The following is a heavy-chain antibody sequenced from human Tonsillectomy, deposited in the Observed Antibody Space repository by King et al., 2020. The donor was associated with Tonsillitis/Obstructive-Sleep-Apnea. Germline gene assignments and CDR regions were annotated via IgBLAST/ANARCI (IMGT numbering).Heavy chain of an antibody. Sequence: VQLVESGGGVVQPGRSLRLSCAASGFSFSSYGMHWVRQAPGKGLEWVAVIWFDGSTKYYADSVKGRFTISRDNSKNTLYLQMISLRAEDTAVYYCARLYNDPGNMDVWGKGTTVTVSS. CDR3: ARLYNDPGNMDV. J-gene: IGHJ6*03. V-gene: IGHV3-33*01. CDR2: IWFDGSTK. D-gene: IGHD1-1*01. CDR1: GFSFSSYG.